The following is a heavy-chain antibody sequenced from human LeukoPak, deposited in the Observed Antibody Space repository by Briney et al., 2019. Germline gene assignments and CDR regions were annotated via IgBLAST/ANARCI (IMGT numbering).Heavy chain of an antibody. V-gene: IGHV1-69*05. J-gene: IGHJ4*02. D-gene: IGHD3-22*01. CDR2: IIPIFGTA. Sequence: GASVKVSCKASGGTFSSYAISWVRQAPGQGLEWMGGIIPIFGTANYAQKFQGRVTISTDESTTTAYMELSSLRSEDTAVYYCARDVWGYYYDSSGKGGSFDYWGQGTLVTVSS. CDR1: GGTFSSYA. CDR3: ARDVWGYYYDSSGKGGSFDY.